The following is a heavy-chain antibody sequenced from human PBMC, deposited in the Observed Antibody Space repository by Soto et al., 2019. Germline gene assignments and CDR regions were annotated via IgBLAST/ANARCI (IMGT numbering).Heavy chain of an antibody. CDR1: GFTVSSNY. CDR3: ARFPLGTARPIYYYYDMDV. CDR2: IYSGGST. D-gene: IGHD6-6*01. V-gene: IGHV3-53*01. Sequence: GGSLRLSCAASGFTVSSNYMSWVRQAPGKGLEWVSVIYSGGSTYYADSVKGRFTISRDNSKNTLYLQMNSLRAEDTAVYYSARFPLGTARPIYYYYDMDVWGQGTTVTVSS. J-gene: IGHJ6*02.